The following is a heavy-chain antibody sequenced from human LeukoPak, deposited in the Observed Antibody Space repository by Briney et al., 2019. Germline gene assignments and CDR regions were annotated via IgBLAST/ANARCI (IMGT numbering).Heavy chain of an antibody. CDR3: ARDQYDTWSRRGNFDS. V-gene: IGHV3-33*01. CDR1: GFTFSSYG. Sequence: GGSLRLSCAASGFTFSSYGMHWVRQAPGKGLEWVAVIWYDGSNKYYADSVKGRFTIPRDNSKNTLYLQMNSLRAEDTAVYYCARDQYDTWSRRGNFDSWGQGTLVIVSS. CDR2: IWYDGSNK. J-gene: IGHJ4*02. D-gene: IGHD3-3*01.